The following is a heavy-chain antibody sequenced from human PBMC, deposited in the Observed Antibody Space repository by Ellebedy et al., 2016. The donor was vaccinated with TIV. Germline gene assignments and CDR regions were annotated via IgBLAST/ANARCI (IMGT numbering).Heavy chain of an antibody. CDR1: GGSTSGYY. CDR3: ARVVSRGPSFDL. CDR2: IYYSGNT. D-gene: IGHD3-22*01. V-gene: IGHV4-59*01. J-gene: IGHJ4*02. Sequence: SETLSLXXTVSGGSTSGYYWSWIRQPPGKGLEWLGYIYYSGNTNYNPSLKSRVTISIDTSREQFSLRLSSVTAADTAVYYCARVVSRGPSFDLWGQGTLVTVSS.